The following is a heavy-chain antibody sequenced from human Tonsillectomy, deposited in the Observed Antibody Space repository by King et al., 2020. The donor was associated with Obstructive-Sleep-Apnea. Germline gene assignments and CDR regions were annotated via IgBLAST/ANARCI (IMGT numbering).Heavy chain of an antibody. Sequence: VQLVESGGGVVQPGRSLRLSCAASGFTFSSYGMHWVRQAPGKGLEWVAVIWYDGSNKYYADSVKGRFTISRDNSKNTLYLQMNSLRAEDTAVYYCARGDYYDSSGSDFDYWGQGTLVTVSS. CDR3: ARGDYYDSSGSDFDY. CDR2: IWYDGSNK. J-gene: IGHJ4*02. D-gene: IGHD3-22*01. CDR1: GFTFSSYG. V-gene: IGHV3-33*01.